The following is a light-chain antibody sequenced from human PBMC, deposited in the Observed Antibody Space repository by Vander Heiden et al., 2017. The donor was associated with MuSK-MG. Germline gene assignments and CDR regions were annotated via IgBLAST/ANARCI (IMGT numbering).Light chain of an antibody. Sequence: EIVLTQSPATLSLSPGERATLSCRASQSVSSYLAWYQQKPGQAPRLLIYDASNRATGIPARFSGSGYGTDFTLTISSREPEDFAVYYCQQPSNWHLVTFGHGTKVDIK. CDR2: DAS. CDR1: QSVSSY. CDR3: QQPSNWHLVT. J-gene: IGKJ3*01. V-gene: IGKV3-11*01.